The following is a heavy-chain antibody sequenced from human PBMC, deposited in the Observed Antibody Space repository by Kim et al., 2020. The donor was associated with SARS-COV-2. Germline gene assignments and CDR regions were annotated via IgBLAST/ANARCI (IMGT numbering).Heavy chain of an antibody. CDR3: ARDWGSSWKGLNTPYYYYYMDV. CDR1: GYTFTGYY. D-gene: IGHD6-6*01. J-gene: IGHJ6*03. V-gene: IGHV1-2*02. CDR2: INPNSGGT. Sequence: ASVKVSCKASGYTFTGYYMHWVRQAPGQGLEWMGWINPNSGGTNYAQKFQGRVTMTRDTSISTAYMELSRLRSDDTAVYYCARDWGSSWKGLNTPYYYYYMDVWGKGTTVTVSS.